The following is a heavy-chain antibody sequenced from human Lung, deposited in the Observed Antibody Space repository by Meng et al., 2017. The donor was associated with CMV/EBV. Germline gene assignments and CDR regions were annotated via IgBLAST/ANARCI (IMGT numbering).Heavy chain of an antibody. CDR2: IYYSGST. D-gene: IGHD2-2*01. J-gene: IGHJ6*04. CDR1: GHPITTYY. Sequence: SETLSLXXTVSGHPITTYYWSWIRQPPGKGLEWIGYIYYSGSTNYNPSLRSRVSISVDTSKNQFSLELSSVTAADTAIYYCARDRAAIGYYYYVMEVWGTGTXVTVAS. V-gene: IGHV4-59*01. CDR3: ARDRAAIGYYYYVMEV.